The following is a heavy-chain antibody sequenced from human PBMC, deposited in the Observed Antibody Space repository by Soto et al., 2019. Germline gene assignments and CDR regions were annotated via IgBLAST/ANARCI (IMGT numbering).Heavy chain of an antibody. CDR2: INPSGGST. J-gene: IGHJ4*02. CDR3: ARDYGGQMTGDH. D-gene: IGHD4-17*01. Sequence: ASVKVSCKASGYTFTSYYMHWVRQAPAQGLEWMGIINPSGGSTSYAQKFQGRVTMTRDTSTSTVYMELSSLRSEDTDGYYSARDYGGQMTGDHWGQGTLVTVSS. CDR1: GYTFTSYY. V-gene: IGHV1-46*01.